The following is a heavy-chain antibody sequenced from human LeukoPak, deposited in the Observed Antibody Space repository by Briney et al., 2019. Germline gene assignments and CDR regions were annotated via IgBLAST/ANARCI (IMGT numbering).Heavy chain of an antibody. Sequence: ASVKVSCKASGYTFTSYYMHWVRQAPGQGLEWMGIINPSGGSTSYAQKFQGRVTMTRDTSTSTVYMELSSLRSEDTAVYYCARVLGVVAATSTWFDPWGQGTLATVSS. J-gene: IGHJ5*02. D-gene: IGHD2-15*01. CDR3: ARVLGVVAATSTWFDP. CDR1: GYTFTSYY. V-gene: IGHV1-46*01. CDR2: INPSGGST.